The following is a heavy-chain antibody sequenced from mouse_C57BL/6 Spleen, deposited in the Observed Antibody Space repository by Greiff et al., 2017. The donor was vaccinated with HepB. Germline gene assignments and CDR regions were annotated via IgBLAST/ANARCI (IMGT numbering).Heavy chain of an antibody. CDR3: AIRDDYAMDY. CDR2: IDPNSGST. Sequence: QVQLQQSGAELVKPGASVKLSCKASGYTFTSYWMHWVKQRPGQGLEWIGMIDPNSGSTNYNEKFKSKATLTVDKSSSTAYMQLSSLTSEDSAVYYCAIRDDYAMDYWGQGTSVTVSS. J-gene: IGHJ4*01. V-gene: IGHV1-64*01. CDR1: GYTFTSYW.